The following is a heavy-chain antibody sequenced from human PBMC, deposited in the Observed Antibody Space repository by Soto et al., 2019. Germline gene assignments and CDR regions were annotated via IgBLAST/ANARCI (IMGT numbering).Heavy chain of an antibody. CDR2: ISGSGGST. J-gene: IGHJ4*02. D-gene: IGHD2-2*01. CDR3: AKDLVDCSSTSCILAGFDY. V-gene: IGHV3-23*01. Sequence: GGSLRLSCAASGFTFSSYAMSWVRQAPGKGLEWVSAISGSGGSTYYADSVKGRFTISRDNSKNTLYLQMNSLRAEDTAVYYCAKDLVDCSSTSCILAGFDYWGQGTLVTVSS. CDR1: GFTFSSYA.